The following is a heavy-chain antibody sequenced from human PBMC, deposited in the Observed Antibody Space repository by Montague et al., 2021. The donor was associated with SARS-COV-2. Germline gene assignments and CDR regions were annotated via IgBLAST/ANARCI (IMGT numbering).Heavy chain of an antibody. CDR3: ARGTGYDYYFDC. CDR1: GGSISDYY. V-gene: IGHV4-59*01. J-gene: IGHJ4*02. CDR2: TYYNTGNT. Sequence: SETLSLTCSVSGGSISDYYWNWIRQPPGKGLEWIGYTYYNTGNTNYNPSLQSRVTISLDTSKNQFSLNLRSVTAADTALYFCARGTGYDYYFDCWGQGTLVTVSS. D-gene: IGHD5-12*01.